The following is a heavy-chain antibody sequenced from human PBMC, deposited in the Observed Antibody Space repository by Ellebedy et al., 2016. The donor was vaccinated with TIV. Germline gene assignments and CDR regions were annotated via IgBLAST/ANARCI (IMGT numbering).Heavy chain of an antibody. CDR3: AKGYYGSGSYQYFQH. J-gene: IGHJ1*01. CDR1: GFTFSSYW. CDR2: ISSSSSYI. D-gene: IGHD3-10*01. Sequence: GESLKISCAASGFTFSSYWMSWVRQAPGKGLEWVSSISSSSSYIYYADSVKGRFTISRDNSKNTLYLQMNSLRAEDTAVYYCAKGYYGSGSYQYFQHWGQGTLVTVSS. V-gene: IGHV3-21*04.